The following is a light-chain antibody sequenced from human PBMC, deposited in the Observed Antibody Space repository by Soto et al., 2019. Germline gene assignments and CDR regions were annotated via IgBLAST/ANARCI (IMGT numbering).Light chain of an antibody. Sequence: QSVLTQPASVSGSPGQSITISCTGTSSDVGAYNYVSWYQQHPGKVPKVMIFDVSSRPSGVSNRFSGSKSGNTASLTISGLQTVGEADYYCSSYTTSRNVVFGGGTKLTV. CDR3: SSYTTSRNVV. CDR2: DVS. J-gene: IGLJ2*01. V-gene: IGLV2-14*03. CDR1: SSDVGAYNY.